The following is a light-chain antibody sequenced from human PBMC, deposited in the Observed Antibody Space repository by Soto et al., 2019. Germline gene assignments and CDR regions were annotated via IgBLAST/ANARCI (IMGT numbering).Light chain of an antibody. CDR1: QSISSW. CDR3: QQYHNWPIT. CDR2: DAS. J-gene: IGKJ5*01. Sequence: DIQMTQSPSTLSASVGDRVTITCRASQSISSWLAWYQQKPGKAPKLLIYDASSLESGVPSRFSGSGSGTEFTLAISSLQPDDFAVYYCQQYHNWPITFGQGTRLEIK. V-gene: IGKV1-5*01.